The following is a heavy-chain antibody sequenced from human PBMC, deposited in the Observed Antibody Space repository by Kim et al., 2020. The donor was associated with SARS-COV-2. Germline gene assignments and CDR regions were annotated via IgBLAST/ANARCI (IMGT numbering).Heavy chain of an antibody. CDR2: IRNKAYGGTT. V-gene: IGHV3-49*04. CDR1: GFTFGDYA. Sequence: GGSLRLSCTASGFTFGDYAMSWVRQAPGKGLEWVGFIRNKAYGGTTEYAASVKGRFTISRDDSKSIAYLQMNSLKTEDTAVYYCTRDLAGPFDYWGQGTLVTVSS. CDR3: TRDLAGPFDY. D-gene: IGHD6-13*01. J-gene: IGHJ4*02.